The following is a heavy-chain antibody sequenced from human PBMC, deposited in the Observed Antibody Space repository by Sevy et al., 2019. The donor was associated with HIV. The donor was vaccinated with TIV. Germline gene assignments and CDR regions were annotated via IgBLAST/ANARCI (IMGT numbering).Heavy chain of an antibody. Sequence: GGSLRLSCAASGFTFSSYPMHWVRQAPGKGLEWVSFISFDETNKYYADSVKGRFTITRDNSKNTLFLQMNSLRAEDTAFYYCVRETTMLPRGAFDFWGQGTMVTVSS. D-gene: IGHD3-10*01. V-gene: IGHV3-30-3*01. J-gene: IGHJ3*01. CDR1: GFTFSSYP. CDR2: ISFDETNK. CDR3: VRETTMLPRGAFDF.